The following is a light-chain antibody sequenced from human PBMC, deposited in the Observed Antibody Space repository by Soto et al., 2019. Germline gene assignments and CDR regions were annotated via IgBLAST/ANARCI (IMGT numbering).Light chain of an antibody. J-gene: IGKJ1*01. CDR2: RAS. CDR3: QQYNNWPKM. CDR1: QDVLTN. Sequence: VMTQSPATLSVSPGERATLSCRASQDVLTNLAWYQQKPGQSPRLLIYRASTRATGVPARFSGSGSGTEFTLTISSLQSEDFAVYYCQQYNNWPKMFGQGTKVDI. V-gene: IGKV3-15*01.